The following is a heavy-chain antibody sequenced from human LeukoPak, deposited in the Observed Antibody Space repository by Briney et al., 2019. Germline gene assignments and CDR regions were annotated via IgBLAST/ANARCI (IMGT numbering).Heavy chain of an antibody. D-gene: IGHD4-17*01. CDR3: ARGHTAVTRHFDF. J-gene: IGHJ4*02. Sequence: GGSLRLSCAASGFTFSSYAMHWVRQAPGKGLEGVSIISSGSSAIFSADALKGRFTISRDDAKNLLYLDMNSLRAEDRAVYYCARGHTAVTRHFDFWGQGTLVTVSS. CDR1: GFTFSSYA. CDR2: ISSGSSAI. V-gene: IGHV3-21*01.